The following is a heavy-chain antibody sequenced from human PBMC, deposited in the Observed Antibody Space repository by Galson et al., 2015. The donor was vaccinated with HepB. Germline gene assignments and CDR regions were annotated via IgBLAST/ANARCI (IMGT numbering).Heavy chain of an antibody. CDR3: ARVYRAGWSYHDGMDV. CDR1: GFTFSSYA. Sequence: SLRLSCAASGFTFSSYAMSWVRQAPGRGLEWVSAISGSGGSTYYADSVKGRFTISRDNSKNTLYLQMNSLRVEDTAVYYCARVYRAGWSYHDGMDVWGQGTTVTVSS. V-gene: IGHV3-23*01. CDR2: ISGSGGST. D-gene: IGHD6-19*01. J-gene: IGHJ6*02.